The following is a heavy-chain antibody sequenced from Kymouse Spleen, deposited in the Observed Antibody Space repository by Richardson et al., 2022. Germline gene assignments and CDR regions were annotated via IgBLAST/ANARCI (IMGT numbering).Heavy chain of an antibody. D-gene: IGHD3-9*01. CDR2: ISGSGGST. CDR1: GFTFSSYA. V-gene: IGHV3-23*04. Sequence: EVQLVESGGGLVQPGGSLRLSCAASGFTFSSYAMSWVRQAPGKGLEWVSAISGSGGSTYYADSVKGRFTISRDNSKNTLYLQMNSLRAEDTAVYYCASSYYDILTGYYNYYGMDVWGQGTTVTVSS. CDR3: ASSYYDILTGYYNYYGMDV. J-gene: IGHJ6*02.